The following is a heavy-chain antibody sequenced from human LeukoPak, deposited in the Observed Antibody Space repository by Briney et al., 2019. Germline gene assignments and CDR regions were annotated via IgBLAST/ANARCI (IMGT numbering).Heavy chain of an antibody. J-gene: IGHJ4*02. Sequence: DSVTLSCTASGYTFTSHGISWVRQAPGQGLEWMGWISAYNGHTKYAQKLQGRVTMTTDTSTSTAYMEVRSLRSDDTAVYYCARGVAVAGTGGSYWGQGTLVTVSS. CDR3: ARGVAVAGTGGSY. CDR1: GYTFTSHG. CDR2: ISAYNGHT. D-gene: IGHD6-19*01. V-gene: IGHV1-18*01.